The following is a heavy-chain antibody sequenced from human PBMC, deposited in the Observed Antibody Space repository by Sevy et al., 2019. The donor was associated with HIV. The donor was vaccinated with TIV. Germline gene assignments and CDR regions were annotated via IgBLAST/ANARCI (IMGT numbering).Heavy chain of an antibody. CDR2: INHSGST. D-gene: IGHD3-10*01. J-gene: IGHJ4*02. CDR3: ASEMHYCGSGSSGDY. Sequence: SETLSLTCAVYGGSFSGYYWSWIRQPPGKGLEWIGEINHSGSTNYNPSLKSRVTISVDTSKNQFSLKLSSVTAADTAVYYCASEMHYCGSGSSGDYWGQGTLVTVSS. V-gene: IGHV4-34*01. CDR1: GGSFSGYY.